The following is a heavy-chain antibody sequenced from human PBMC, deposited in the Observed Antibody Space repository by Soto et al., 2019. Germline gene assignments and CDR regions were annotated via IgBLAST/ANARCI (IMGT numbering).Heavy chain of an antibody. J-gene: IGHJ6*03. CDR1: GYSFTSYW. Sequence: GESLKISCKGSGYSFTSYWIGWVRQMPGKGLEWMGIIYPGDSDTRYSPSFQGQVTISADKSISTAYLQWSSLKASDTAMYYCARHAMVLTGNMAYYYYMDVWGKGTTVTSP. V-gene: IGHV5-51*01. D-gene: IGHD3-9*01. CDR3: ARHAMVLTGNMAYYYYMDV. CDR2: IYPGDSDT.